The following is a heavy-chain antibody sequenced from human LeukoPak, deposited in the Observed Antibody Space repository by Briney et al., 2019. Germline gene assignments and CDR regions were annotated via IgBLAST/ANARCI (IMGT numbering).Heavy chain of an antibody. Sequence: PSETLSLTCTVSGYSVSSGYYWGWIRQSPGKGLEWIGSIYHSGSTYYSPSLRSRITISVDTSKNQFSLKLSSVTAADTAVYYCARGGGMTTVTQNWFDPWGQGTLVTVSS. CDR3: ARGGGMTTVTQNWFDP. J-gene: IGHJ5*02. CDR1: GYSVSSGYY. D-gene: IGHD4-17*01. V-gene: IGHV4-38-2*02. CDR2: IYHSGST.